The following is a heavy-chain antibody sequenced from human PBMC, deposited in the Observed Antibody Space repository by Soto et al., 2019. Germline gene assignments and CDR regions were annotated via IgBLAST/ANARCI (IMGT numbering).Heavy chain of an antibody. CDR2: INPNSGGT. V-gene: IGHV1-2*02. D-gene: IGHD1-26*01. CDR3: ARDHGGSYIYYGMEV. CDR1: GYTFTGYY. J-gene: IGHJ6*02. Sequence: ASVKVSCKASGYTFTGYYMHWVRQAPGQGLEWMGWINPNSGGTNYAQKFQGRVTMTRDTSISTAYMELSRLRSDDTAVYYCARDHGGSYIYYGMEVLGQETTVNVSS.